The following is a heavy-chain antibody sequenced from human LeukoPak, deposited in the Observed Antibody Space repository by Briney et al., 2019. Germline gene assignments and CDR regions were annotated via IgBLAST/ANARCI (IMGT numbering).Heavy chain of an antibody. D-gene: IGHD2-15*01. CDR1: GFTFSSYG. CDR2: ISYDGSNK. Sequence: PGRSLRLSCAASGFTFSSYGMHWVRQAPGKGLEWVAVISYDGSNKYYADSVKGRFTISRDNSKNTLYLQMNSLRAEDTAVYYCAKDSQEGVSAATWEPWDYWGQGTLVTVSS. J-gene: IGHJ4*02. CDR3: AKDSQEGVSAATWEPWDY. V-gene: IGHV3-30*18.